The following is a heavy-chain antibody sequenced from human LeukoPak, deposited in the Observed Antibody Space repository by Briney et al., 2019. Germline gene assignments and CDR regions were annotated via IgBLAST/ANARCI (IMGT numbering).Heavy chain of an antibody. CDR1: GYTFTSYA. Sequence: ASVKVSCKASGYTFTSYAMHWVRQAPGQRLEGMGWINAGNGNAKYSQKFQGRVTITRDTSASTAYMELSSLRSEDTAVYYCAREYYYGSGSYYKVNYGMDVWGKGTTVTVSS. V-gene: IGHV1-3*01. CDR3: AREYYYGSGSYYKVNYGMDV. J-gene: IGHJ6*04. CDR2: INAGNGNA. D-gene: IGHD3-10*01.